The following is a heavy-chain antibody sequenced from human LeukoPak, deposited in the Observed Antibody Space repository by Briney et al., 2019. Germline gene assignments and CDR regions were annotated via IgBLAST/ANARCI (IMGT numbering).Heavy chain of an antibody. Sequence: ASVKVSCKASGSTFSSYTISWVRQAPGQGLEWMGRIIPILGIANYAQKFQGRVTITADKSTSTAYMELSSLRSEDTAMYYCARGYVGGNSRDAFDIWGQGTMVTVSS. CDR3: ARGYVGGNSRDAFDI. V-gene: IGHV1-69*02. J-gene: IGHJ3*02. CDR2: IIPILGIA. CDR1: GSTFSSYT. D-gene: IGHD4-23*01.